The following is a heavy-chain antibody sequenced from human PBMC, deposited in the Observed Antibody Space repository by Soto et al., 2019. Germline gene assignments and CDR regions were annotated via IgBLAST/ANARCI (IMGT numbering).Heavy chain of an antibody. CDR1: GGSTSSYY. J-gene: IGHJ5*02. V-gene: IGHV4-59*08. D-gene: IGHD5-18*01. CDR3: ARLVWSYGTWFDP. CDR2: IYYSGST. Sequence: SETLSLTCTVSGGSTSSYYWSWIRQPPGKGLEWIGYIYYSGSTNYNPSLKSRVTISVDTSKNQFSLKLSSVTAADTAVYYCARLVWSYGTWFDPWGQETLVTVSS.